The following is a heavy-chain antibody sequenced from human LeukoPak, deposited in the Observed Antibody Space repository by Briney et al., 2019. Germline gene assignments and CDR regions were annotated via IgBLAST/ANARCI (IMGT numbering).Heavy chain of an antibody. CDR1: GGSISSSSYY. CDR2: IYYSGST. Sequence: SETLSLTCTVSGGSISSSSYYWGWIRQPPGKGLEWIGSIYYSGSTYYNPSLKSRVTISVDTSKNQFSLKLSSVTAADTAVYYCARDDPSHTPFDYWGQGTLVTVSS. D-gene: IGHD5-18*01. J-gene: IGHJ4*02. CDR3: ARDDPSHTPFDY. V-gene: IGHV4-39*02.